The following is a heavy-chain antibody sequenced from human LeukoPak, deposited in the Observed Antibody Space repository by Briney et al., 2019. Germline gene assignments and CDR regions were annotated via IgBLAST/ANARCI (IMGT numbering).Heavy chain of an antibody. D-gene: IGHD1-26*01. V-gene: IGHV3-21*06. Sequence: GGSLRLSCGGSVFTFNSYSMNWVCQAPGKGLEWVASIIGSGSEIFYADSLKGRFTISRDNSKNSLYLQMNSLRVEDTAVYYCAKVQSDIVGAMFFSFDVWGQGTMVSVSS. CDR2: IIGSGSEI. J-gene: IGHJ3*01. CDR1: VFTFNSYS. CDR3: AKVQSDIVGAMFFSFDV.